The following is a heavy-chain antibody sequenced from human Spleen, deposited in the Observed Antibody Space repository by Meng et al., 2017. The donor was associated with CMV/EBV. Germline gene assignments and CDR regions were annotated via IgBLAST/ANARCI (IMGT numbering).Heavy chain of an antibody. Sequence: GESLKISCAASGFTFSSYAMSWVRQAPGKGLEWVSAISGSGGSTYYADSVKGRFTISRDNSRNTLYLRMNSLKPEDTAVYYCAKVRGAGATTWNFDYWGQGTLVTVSS. CDR1: GFTFSSYA. J-gene: IGHJ4*02. CDR2: ISGSGGST. V-gene: IGHV3-23*01. D-gene: IGHD1-26*01. CDR3: AKVRGAGATTWNFDY.